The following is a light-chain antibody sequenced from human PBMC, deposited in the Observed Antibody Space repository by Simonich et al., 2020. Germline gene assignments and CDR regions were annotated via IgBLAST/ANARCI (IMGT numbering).Light chain of an antibody. V-gene: IGKV3-15*01. J-gene: IGKJ2*01. CDR2: GAS. CDR3: QQYNNWPLYP. Sequence: EIVMTQSQATLSVYPGEKATLSCRASQSVSSNLAWYQQKPGQAPRLLIYGASTRATGIPASFSGSGSGTEFTLTISSLPSEDVAVYYCQQYNNWPLYPFGQGTKLEIK. CDR1: QSVSSN.